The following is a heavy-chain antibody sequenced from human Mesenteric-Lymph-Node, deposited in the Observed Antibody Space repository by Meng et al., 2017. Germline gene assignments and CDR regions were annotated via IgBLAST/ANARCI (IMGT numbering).Heavy chain of an antibody. CDR3: ARGGSVPMVLSY. CDR2: INHSGST. V-gene: IGHV4-34*02. Sequence: QVQLQQWGAGLLKPSETLSLTCAVYGGSFSNYYWSWIRQPPGKGLEWIGEINHSGSTKYNPSLKSRVTISVDTSKNQFSLNLNSVTAADTAVYYCARGGSVPMVLSYWGQGTLVPSPQ. CDR1: GGSFSNYY. D-gene: IGHD3-10*01. J-gene: IGHJ4*02.